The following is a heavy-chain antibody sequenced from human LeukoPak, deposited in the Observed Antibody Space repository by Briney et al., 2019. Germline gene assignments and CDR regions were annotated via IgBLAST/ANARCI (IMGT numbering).Heavy chain of an antibody. Sequence: GGSLRLSCAASGLTFSSHTMNWVRQAPGKGLEYISSVTNGGTTYYADSVKGRFTISRDNSKSTLYLQMNSLRAEDTAVYYCARDASSSPYFEYFQHWGQGTLVTVSS. CDR2: VTNGGTT. D-gene: IGHD6-6*01. J-gene: IGHJ1*01. CDR3: ARDASSSPYFEYFQH. CDR1: GLTFSSHT. V-gene: IGHV3-23*01.